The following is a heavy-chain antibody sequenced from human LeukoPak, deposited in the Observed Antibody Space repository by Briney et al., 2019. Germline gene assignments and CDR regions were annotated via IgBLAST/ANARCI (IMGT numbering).Heavy chain of an antibody. CDR1: GVSVSSGSYY. J-gene: IGHJ4*02. CDR3: ARDSPRGTGTDY. CDR2: IYYSGST. V-gene: IGHV4-61*01. D-gene: IGHD3-10*01. Sequence: SETLSLTCTVSGVSVSSGSYYWRWIRQAPGKVVEWIGYIYYSGSTTYNPFLKSRISTSLDTSKNQFCLRLSSVTAADTAVYYCARDSPRGTGTDYWGQGTLVTVSS.